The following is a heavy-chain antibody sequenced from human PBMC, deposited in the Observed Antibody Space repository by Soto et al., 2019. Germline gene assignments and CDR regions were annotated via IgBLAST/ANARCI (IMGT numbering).Heavy chain of an antibody. J-gene: IGHJ5*02. CDR3: ARVTVLWFGDNWFDP. V-gene: IGHV1-8*01. Sequence: ASVKVSCKASGYTFTSYDINWVRQATGQGLEWMGWMNPNSGNTGYAQRFQGRVTMTRNTSISTAYMELSSLRSEDTAVYYCARVTVLWFGDNWFDPWGQGTLVTVSS. CDR2: MNPNSGNT. CDR1: GYTFTSYD. D-gene: IGHD3-10*01.